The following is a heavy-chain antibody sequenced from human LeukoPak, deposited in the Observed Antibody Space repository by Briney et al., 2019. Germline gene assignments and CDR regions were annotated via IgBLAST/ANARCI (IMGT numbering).Heavy chain of an antibody. D-gene: IGHD1-26*01. CDR1: GGTFSSHA. CDR3: ARKSRIVGATALWTFDY. Sequence: ASVKVSCKASGGTFSSHAISWVRQAPGQGLEWMGWISAYNGNTNYAQKLQGRVTMTTDTSTSTAYMELRSLRSDDTAVYYCARKSRIVGATALWTFDYWGQGTLVTVSS. V-gene: IGHV1-18*01. CDR2: ISAYNGNT. J-gene: IGHJ4*02.